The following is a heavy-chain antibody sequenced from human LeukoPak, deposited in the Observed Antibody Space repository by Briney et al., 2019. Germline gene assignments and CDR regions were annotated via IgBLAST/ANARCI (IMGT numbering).Heavy chain of an antibody. Sequence: GGSLTLSCAASGFTVRTNYMNWVRQAPGKGLEWVSILYSGSSTYYADSMKGRFTISRDDSKNTLYLQMNSLRAEDTAVYYCARVGDHYHWYLDLWGRGTHVTVSS. V-gene: IGHV3-53*01. CDR1: GFTVRTNY. J-gene: IGHJ2*01. CDR3: ARVGDHYHWYLDL. CDR2: LYSGSST. D-gene: IGHD3-10*01.